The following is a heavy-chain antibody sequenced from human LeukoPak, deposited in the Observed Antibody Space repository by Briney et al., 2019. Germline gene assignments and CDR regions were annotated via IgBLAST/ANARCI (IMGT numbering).Heavy chain of an antibody. J-gene: IGHJ4*02. CDR3: ARPPHIAAAGQD. D-gene: IGHD6-13*01. Sequence: PGGSLRLSCAASGFTFTDYWMSWVRQAPGKGLEWVANIKRDGSEKYYMDSVKGRFTISRDNAKNSLYLQMNSLRAEDTAVYYCARPPHIAAAGQDWGQGTLVTVS. CDR2: IKRDGSEK. CDR1: GFTFTDYW. V-gene: IGHV3-7*01.